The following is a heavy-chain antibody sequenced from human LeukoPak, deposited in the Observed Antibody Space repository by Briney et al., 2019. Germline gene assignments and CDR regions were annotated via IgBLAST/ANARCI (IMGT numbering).Heavy chain of an antibody. D-gene: IGHD4-17*01. Sequence: PSETLSLTCTVSGGYIRDYYWSWIRQSPGKGLEWIGYIYYSGSTNYNPSLKSRVTISVDTSKNQFSLKLSSVTAADTAVYYCARSTVTTGSRSPPDYWGQGTLVTVFS. V-gene: IGHV4-59*12. CDR2: IYYSGST. J-gene: IGHJ4*02. CDR3: ARSTVTTGSRSPPDY. CDR1: GGYIRDYY.